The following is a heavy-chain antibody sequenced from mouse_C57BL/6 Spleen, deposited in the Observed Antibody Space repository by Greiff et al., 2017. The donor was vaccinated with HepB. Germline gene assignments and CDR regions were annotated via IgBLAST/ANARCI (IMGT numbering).Heavy chain of an antibody. CDR2: IRLKSDNYAT. CDR3: TDPSYYYGSSS. J-gene: IGHJ3*01. D-gene: IGHD1-1*01. Sequence: EVMLVESGGGLVQPGGSMKLSCVASGFTFSNYWMNWVRQSPEKGLGWVAQIRLKSDNYATHYAESVKGRFTISRDDSKSSVYLQMNNLRAEDTGIYYCTDPSYYYGSSSWGQGTLVTVSA. V-gene: IGHV6-3*01. CDR1: GFTFSNYW.